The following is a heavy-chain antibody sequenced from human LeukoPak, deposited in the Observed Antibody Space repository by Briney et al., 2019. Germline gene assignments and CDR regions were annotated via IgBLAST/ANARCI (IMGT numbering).Heavy chain of an antibody. CDR1: GYTFTGYY. Sequence: GASVKVSCKASGYTFTGYYMHWVRQAPGQGLEWMGWINPNRGCTNYAQKFQGRVTMTRDTSISTAYMGLSRLRSEDTAVYYCARSYDSRGPAFDIWGQGTMVTVSS. CDR3: ARSYDSRGPAFDI. V-gene: IGHV1-2*02. J-gene: IGHJ3*02. CDR2: INPNRGCT. D-gene: IGHD3-22*01.